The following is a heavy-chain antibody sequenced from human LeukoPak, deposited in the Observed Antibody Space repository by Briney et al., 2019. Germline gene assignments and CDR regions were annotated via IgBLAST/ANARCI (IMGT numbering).Heavy chain of an antibody. V-gene: IGHV3-64D*06. CDR1: GXTFSNYA. CDR2: IRNTGGNT. Sequence: PGGSLRLSCSASGXTFSNYAMHWVRQAPGKGPEYVSGIRNTGGNTYYADSVKGRFTISRDNSKNTLYLQMSSLRAEDTAVYYCVKADSCRNNVCYAGTYFDYWGQGNLVTVSS. J-gene: IGHJ4*02. CDR3: VKADSCRNNVCYAGTYFDY. D-gene: IGHD2-2*01.